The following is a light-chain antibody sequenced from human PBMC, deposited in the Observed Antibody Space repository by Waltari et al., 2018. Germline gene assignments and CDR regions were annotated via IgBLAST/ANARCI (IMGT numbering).Light chain of an antibody. CDR1: QSIISW. J-gene: IGKJ5*01. V-gene: IGKV1-5*03. Sequence: DIQMTQSPSTLSASVGDRVTIACRASQSIISWLAWYQQKPGQAPKLLTYKASTLESGVPSRFSGSGSGTEFTLTISSLQPDDFATYYCQHYNTYSRSITFGQGTRLEIQ. CDR3: QHYNTYSRSIT. CDR2: KAS.